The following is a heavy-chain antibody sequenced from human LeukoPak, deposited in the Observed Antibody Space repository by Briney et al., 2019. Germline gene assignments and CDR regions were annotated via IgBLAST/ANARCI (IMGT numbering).Heavy chain of an antibody. J-gene: IGHJ6*03. CDR3: AKTTDNYYYYYMDV. V-gene: IGHV3-21*01. Sequence: GGSLRLSCAASGFTFSSYSMNWVRQAPGKGLEWVSSISSSSSYIYYADSVKGRFTISRDNAKNSLYLQMNSLRAEDTAVYYCAKTTDNYYYYYMDVWGKGTTVTVSS. CDR1: GFTFSSYS. CDR2: ISSSSSYI. D-gene: IGHD4-17*01.